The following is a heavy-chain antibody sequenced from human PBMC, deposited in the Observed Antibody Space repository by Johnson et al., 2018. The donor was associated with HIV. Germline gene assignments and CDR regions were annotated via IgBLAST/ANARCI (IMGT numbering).Heavy chain of an antibody. D-gene: IGHD4-17*01. J-gene: IGHJ3*02. CDR1: GFTFDDYT. V-gene: IGHV3-43*01. CDR2: ISWDGGST. CDR3: AKLPVLYGDFDDAFNI. Sequence: VQLVESGGVVVQPGGSLRLSCAASGFTFDDYTMHWVRQAPGKGLEWLSLISWDGGSTYYADSVKGRFTISRDNSKNTLYLQMNSLRAEDTAVYYCAKLPVLYGDFDDAFNIWGQGTMVTVSS.